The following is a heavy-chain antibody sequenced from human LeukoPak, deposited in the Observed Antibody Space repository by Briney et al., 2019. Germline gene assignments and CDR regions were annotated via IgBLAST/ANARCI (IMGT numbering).Heavy chain of an antibody. Sequence: SVKVSCKASGGTFSSCAISWVRQAPGQGLEWMGGIISIFGTANYAQKFQGRVTITTDESTSTAYMELSSLRSEDTAVYYCASSIEMATITFDYWGQGTLVTVSS. V-gene: IGHV1-69*05. CDR1: GGTFSSCA. CDR2: IISIFGTA. CDR3: ASSIEMATITFDY. D-gene: IGHD5-24*01. J-gene: IGHJ4*02.